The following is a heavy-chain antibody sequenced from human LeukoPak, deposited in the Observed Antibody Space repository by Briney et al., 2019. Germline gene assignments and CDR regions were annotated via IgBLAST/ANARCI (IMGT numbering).Heavy chain of an antibody. CDR3: ARFRTVAGKYYFDY. V-gene: IGHV4-39*01. Sequence: SETLSLTCTVSGGSISSNSYYWGWIRQPPGKGLEWIGSIYYGGSTYYNPSLKSRVTTSVDTSKNQFSLKLSSVTAADTAVYYCARFRTVAGKYYFDYWGQGTLVTVSS. CDR1: GGSISSNSYY. CDR2: IYYGGST. D-gene: IGHD6-19*01. J-gene: IGHJ4*02.